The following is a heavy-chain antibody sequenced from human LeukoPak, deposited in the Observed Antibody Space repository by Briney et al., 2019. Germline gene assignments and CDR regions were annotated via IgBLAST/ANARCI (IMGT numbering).Heavy chain of an antibody. D-gene: IGHD3-22*01. CDR1: GYTFTGYS. Sequence: ASVKVSCKTSGYTFTGYSMHWVRQAPGQGLEWMGWINPDSGGTNYAQKFQGRVTMTRDTSIRTAYMELSGLRSDDTAVYYCATYEPTNNYDRSGYGNAFDIWGQGTMVTVSS. J-gene: IGHJ3*02. V-gene: IGHV1-2*02. CDR3: ATYEPTNNYDRSGYGNAFDI. CDR2: INPDSGGT.